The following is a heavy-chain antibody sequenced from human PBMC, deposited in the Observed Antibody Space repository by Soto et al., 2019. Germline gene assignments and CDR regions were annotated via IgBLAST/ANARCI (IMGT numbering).Heavy chain of an antibody. D-gene: IGHD3-3*01. CDR3: ANEASGTYDFDS. V-gene: IGHV3-23*01. CDR1: GFTFSRYA. CDR2: IGGSDGTT. J-gene: IGHJ4*02. Sequence: EVQLLESGGGLIQPGGSLRLSCGASGFTFSRYAMSWVRQAPGKALEWVSVIGGSDGTTYYADSVKGRFTISRDNSKNMLYLQMNSLRVEDTAVYYCANEASGTYDFDSWGQGTLVTVSS.